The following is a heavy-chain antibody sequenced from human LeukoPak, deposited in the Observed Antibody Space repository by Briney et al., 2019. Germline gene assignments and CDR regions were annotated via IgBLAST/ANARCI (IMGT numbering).Heavy chain of an antibody. CDR1: GYIFTGYY. J-gene: IGHJ4*02. V-gene: IGHV1-2*02. CDR2: INPSSGDT. CDR3: AREDALRGVLDS. D-gene: IGHD3-10*01. Sequence: ASVRVSCKATGYIFTGYYMHWVRRAPGQGLEWMGWINPSSGDTRFAEKFQGRVTMTGDTSISTAYMDLSRLTSDDTAIYYCAREDALRGVLDSWGQGTLVIVSS.